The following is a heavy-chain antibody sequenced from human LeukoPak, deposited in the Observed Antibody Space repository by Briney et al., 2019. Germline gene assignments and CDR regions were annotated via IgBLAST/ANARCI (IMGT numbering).Heavy chain of an antibody. Sequence: GGSLRLSCAASGFTFTSYNMIWIRQAPGKGLEWVSSISYSSNDIYYADSVKGRFTLSRDNAKSSLYLQMNSLRADYTAVYYCAKGNYSKAGHYMDVWGKGTTVTVSS. CDR3: AKGNYSKAGHYMDV. CDR2: ISYSSNDI. CDR1: GFTFTSYN. D-gene: IGHD3-10*01. J-gene: IGHJ6*03. V-gene: IGHV3-21*01.